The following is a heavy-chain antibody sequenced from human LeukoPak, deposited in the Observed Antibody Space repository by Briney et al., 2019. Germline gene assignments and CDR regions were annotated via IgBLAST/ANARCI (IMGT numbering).Heavy chain of an antibody. CDR1: GGSISSSSYY. V-gene: IGHV4-61*05. CDR2: IYYSGST. J-gene: IGHJ4*02. D-gene: IGHD3-10*01. Sequence: SETLSLTCTVSGGSISSSSYYWGWIRQPPGKGLEWIGYIYYSGSTNYNPSLKSRVTISVDTSKNQFSLKLSSVTAADTAVYYCASEMVRGSALSYWGQGTLVTVSS. CDR3: ASEMVRGSALSY.